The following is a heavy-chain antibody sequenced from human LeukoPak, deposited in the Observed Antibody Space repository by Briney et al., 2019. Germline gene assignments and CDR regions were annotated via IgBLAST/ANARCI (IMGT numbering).Heavy chain of an antibody. D-gene: IGHD3-10*01. CDR1: GFTFSDYY. CDR2: SGSSSSYT. CDR3: ARGGVTTAFDI. V-gene: IGHV3-11*06. J-gene: IGHJ3*02. Sequence: AGGSLRLSCAASGFTFSDYYMSWIRQAPGKGLEWVSYSGSSSSYTKYADSVKGRFTISRDNAKNSLYLQMNSLRAEDTAVYYCARGGVTTAFDIWGQGTMVTVSS.